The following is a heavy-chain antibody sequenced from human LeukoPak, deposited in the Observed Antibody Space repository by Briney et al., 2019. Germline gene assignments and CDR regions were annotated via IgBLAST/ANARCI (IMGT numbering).Heavy chain of an antibody. CDR3: AHRLYASGSYRSFDS. V-gene: IGHV2-5*02. Sequence: SGPTLVNPTQTLTLTCTFSGFSLSTSGVAEGWIRHPPGKALEWLELIYWDDDKRYSPSLKSRLTITKDTSKNQVVLTMTNMDPVDTATYYCAHRLYASGSYRSFDSWGQGTLVTVSS. J-gene: IGHJ4*02. D-gene: IGHD3-10*01. CDR1: GFSLSTSGVA. CDR2: IYWDDDK.